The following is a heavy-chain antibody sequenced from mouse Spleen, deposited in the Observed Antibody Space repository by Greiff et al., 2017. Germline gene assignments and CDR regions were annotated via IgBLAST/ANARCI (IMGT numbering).Heavy chain of an antibody. CDR3: ARRYRYDGYAMDY. CDR2: IWSGGST. D-gene: IGHD2-14*01. Sequence: VQGVESGPGLVQPSQSLSITCTVSGFSLTSYGVHWVRQSPGKGLEWLGVIWSGGSTDYNAAFISRLSISKDNSKSQVFFKMNSLQANDTAIYYCARRYRYDGYAMDYWGQGTSVTVSS. CDR1: GFSLTSYG. J-gene: IGHJ4*01. V-gene: IGHV2-2*02.